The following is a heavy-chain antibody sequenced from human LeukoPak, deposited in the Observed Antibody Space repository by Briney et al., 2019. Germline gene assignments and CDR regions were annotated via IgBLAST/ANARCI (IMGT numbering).Heavy chain of an antibody. V-gene: IGHV3-9*01. Sequence: GGSLRLSCAASGFTFDDYAMHWVRHAPGKGLEWVSGISWNSGSIGYADSVKGRFTISRDNAKNSLYLQMNSLRAEDTALYYCAKDISYYDSSGYYGVDYWGQGTLVTVSS. D-gene: IGHD3-22*01. J-gene: IGHJ4*02. CDR2: ISWNSGSI. CDR1: GFTFDDYA. CDR3: AKDISYYDSSGYYGVDY.